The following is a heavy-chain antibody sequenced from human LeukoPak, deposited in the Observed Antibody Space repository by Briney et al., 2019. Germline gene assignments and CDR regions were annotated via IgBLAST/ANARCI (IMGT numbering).Heavy chain of an antibody. CDR3: ARGSNSWYGARDIKREYYYYYYMDV. Sequence: ETLSLTCTVSGGSISSSSYYWGWIRQPPGKGLEWVSVIYSGGSTYYADSVKGRFTISRDNSKNTLYLQMNSLRAEDTAVYYCARGSNSWYGARDIKREYYYYYYMDVWGKGTTVTVSS. D-gene: IGHD6-13*01. J-gene: IGHJ6*03. CDR2: IYSGGST. V-gene: IGHV3-53*01. CDR1: GGSISSSSYY.